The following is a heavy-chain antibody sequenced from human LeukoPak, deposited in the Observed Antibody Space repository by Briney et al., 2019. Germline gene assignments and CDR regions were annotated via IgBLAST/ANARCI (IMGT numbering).Heavy chain of an antibody. J-gene: IGHJ4*02. Sequence: GRSLRLSCAASGFTFRSYGLHWVRQAPGKGLEWVALIRSDGSSKNYADSVKGRFTISRDASKNTVYLQMNSLRAEDTAVYSCAKWSGDYPSYYLDYWGQGTLVTVSS. D-gene: IGHD4-17*01. CDR1: GFTFRSYG. V-gene: IGHV3-33*06. CDR2: IRSDGSSK. CDR3: AKWSGDYPSYYLDY.